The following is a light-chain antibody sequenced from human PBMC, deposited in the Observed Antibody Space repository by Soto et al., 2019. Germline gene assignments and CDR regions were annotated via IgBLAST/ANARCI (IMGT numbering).Light chain of an antibody. CDR3: QQYNSYSLT. CDR2: KAS. V-gene: IGKV1-5*03. J-gene: IGKJ4*01. Sequence: DIQMTQSPSTLSASVGDRVTITCRASQSISSWLAWYQQKPGKAPKLLIYKASSLESGVPTRFSGSGSGTEFTLTISSLQPDDFATYYCQQYNSYSLTFGGGTKVEIK. CDR1: QSISSW.